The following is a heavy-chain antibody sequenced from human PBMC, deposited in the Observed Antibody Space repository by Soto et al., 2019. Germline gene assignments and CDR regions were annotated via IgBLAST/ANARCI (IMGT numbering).Heavy chain of an antibody. CDR1: GGTFSRYA. V-gene: IGHV1-69*13. D-gene: IGHD3-16*01. Sequence: SVKVSCKASGGTFSRYAISWVRQAPGQGLEWMGGIIPIFGTANYAQKFQGRVTITADESTSTAYMELSSLRSEDTAVYYCARSTFNGYYFDYWGQGTLVTVSS. CDR3: ARSTFNGYYFDY. J-gene: IGHJ4*02. CDR2: IIPIFGTA.